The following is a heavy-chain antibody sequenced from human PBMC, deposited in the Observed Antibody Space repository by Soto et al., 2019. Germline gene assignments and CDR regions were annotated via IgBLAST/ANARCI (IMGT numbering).Heavy chain of an antibody. CDR3: AHSFGRYFPLRYFDH. V-gene: IGHV2-5*02. J-gene: IGHJ2*01. CDR1: GFSLSTSGVG. CDR2: IYWDDDK. Sequence: QITLKESGPTLVKPTQTLTLTCTFYGFSLSTSGVGVGWIRQPPGKALEWLALIYWDDDKRYSPSLKRRLTITKDASKTQAVFTMTSMDPVDTAAYYCAHSFGRYFPLRYFDHWGRGTLVTVSS. D-gene: IGHD3-9*01.